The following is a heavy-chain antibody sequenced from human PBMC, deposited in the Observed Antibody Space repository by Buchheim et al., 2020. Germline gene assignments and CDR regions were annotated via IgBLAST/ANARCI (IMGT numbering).Heavy chain of an antibody. V-gene: IGHV3-30*18. J-gene: IGHJ4*02. CDR3: AKDRSYCSGCSCPNYFDY. CDR1: GFTFSRYH. CDR2: ISYDGSHK. Sequence: QVQLVESGGGVVQPGRSLRLSCAASGFTFSRYHMHWVRPAPGKGLEWLAVISYDGSHKYYADSVKGRFTIYRDNSQNTLHLQMNNLRAEDTAVYYCAKDRSYCSGCSCPNYFDYWGQGTL. D-gene: IGHD2-15*01.